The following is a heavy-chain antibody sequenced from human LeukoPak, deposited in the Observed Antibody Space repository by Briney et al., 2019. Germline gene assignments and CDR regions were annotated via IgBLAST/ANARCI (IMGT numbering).Heavy chain of an antibody. Sequence: GGSLRLSCAASGFTVSSNYMSWVRQAPGKGLEWVSVIYSGGSTYYADSVKGRFTISRDNSKNTLYLQMNSLRAEDTAVYYCARDRLAAAGTLFYWGQGTLVTVSS. J-gene: IGHJ4*02. CDR1: GFTVSSNY. CDR2: IYSGGST. V-gene: IGHV3-53*01. CDR3: ARDRLAAAGTLFY. D-gene: IGHD6-13*01.